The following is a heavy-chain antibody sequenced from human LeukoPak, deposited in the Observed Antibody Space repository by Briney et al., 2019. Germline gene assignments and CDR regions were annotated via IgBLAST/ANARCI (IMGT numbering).Heavy chain of an antibody. CDR2: IYYSGST. Sequence: SETLSLTCTVSGGSISSYYWSWIRQPPGKGLEWIGYIYYSGSTNYNPSLKSRVTISVDTSKNQFSLKLSSVTAADTAVYYCASTIFGVVTYYYGMDVWGQGTTVTVSS. D-gene: IGHD3-3*01. J-gene: IGHJ6*02. CDR1: GGSISSYY. V-gene: IGHV4-59*01. CDR3: ASTIFGVVTYYYGMDV.